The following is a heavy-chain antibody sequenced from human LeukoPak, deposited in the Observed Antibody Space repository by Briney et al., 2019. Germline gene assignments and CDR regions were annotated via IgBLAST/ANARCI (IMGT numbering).Heavy chain of an antibody. D-gene: IGHD3-9*01. J-gene: IGHJ4*02. V-gene: IGHV3-23*01. CDR3: AKDSTYYDILTGCSPFDY. Sequence: GGSLRLSCAASGFTFSSYAMSWVRQAPGKGLEWVSAISGSGGSTYYADSVKGRFTISRDNSKNTLYLQMNSLRAEDTAVYYCAKDSTYYDILTGCSPFDYWGQGTLVTVSS. CDR1: GFTFSSYA. CDR2: ISGSGGST.